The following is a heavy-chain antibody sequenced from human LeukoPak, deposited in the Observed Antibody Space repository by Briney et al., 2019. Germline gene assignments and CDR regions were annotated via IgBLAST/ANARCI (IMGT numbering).Heavy chain of an antibody. Sequence: ASVKVSCKASGYTFTSYGISWVRQAPGQGLEWMGWISAYNGNTNYAQKLQGRVTMTTDTSTSTAYMELRSLRSGDTAVYYCATAPLRLEGPDYWGQGTLVTVSS. J-gene: IGHJ4*02. CDR1: GYTFTSYG. V-gene: IGHV1-18*01. CDR3: ATAPLRLEGPDY. CDR2: ISAYNGNT. D-gene: IGHD5-12*01.